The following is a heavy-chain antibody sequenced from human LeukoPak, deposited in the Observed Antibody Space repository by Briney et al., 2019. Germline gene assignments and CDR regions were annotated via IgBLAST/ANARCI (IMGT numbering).Heavy chain of an antibody. V-gene: IGHV4-34*01. CDR1: GGSFSGYF. D-gene: IGHD6-13*01. Sequence: SSETLSLTCAVYGGSFSGYFRNWIRQPPGKGLEWIGEINHSGSTNYNPSLKSRVTISVDTSKNQFSLKLTSVTAADTAVYYCARGLQAYTSSWYALVNWFDPWGQGTLVTVSS. CDR3: ARGLQAYTSSWYALVNWFDP. J-gene: IGHJ5*02. CDR2: INHSGST.